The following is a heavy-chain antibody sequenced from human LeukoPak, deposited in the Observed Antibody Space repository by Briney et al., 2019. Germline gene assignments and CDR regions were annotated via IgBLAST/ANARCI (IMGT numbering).Heavy chain of an antibody. Sequence: PGGSLRLSCAASGFTFNSYNMNWVRQAPGKGLEWVSSISSISSYIYYADSVKGRFTISRDNAKNSLYLQMNSLRAEDTAVYYCARDHYYDSSGYYYGGYYFDYWGQGTLVTVSS. D-gene: IGHD3-22*01. CDR1: GFTFNSYN. V-gene: IGHV3-21*01. J-gene: IGHJ4*02. CDR3: ARDHYYDSSGYYYGGYYFDY. CDR2: ISSISSYI.